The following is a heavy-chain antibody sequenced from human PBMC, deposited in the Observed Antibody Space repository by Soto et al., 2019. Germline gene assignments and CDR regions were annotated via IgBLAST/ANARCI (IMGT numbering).Heavy chain of an antibody. Sequence: SETLSLTCTVSGGSISSGGYYWSWIRQHPGKGLEWIGYIYYSGSTYYNPSLKSRVTISVDTSKNQFSLKLSSVTAADTAVYYCARLVPTDSDYYYYGMDVWGQGTTVTVSS. CDR2: IYYSGST. CDR3: ARLVPTDSDYYYYGMDV. J-gene: IGHJ6*02. V-gene: IGHV4-31*03. D-gene: IGHD6-6*01. CDR1: GGSISSGGYY.